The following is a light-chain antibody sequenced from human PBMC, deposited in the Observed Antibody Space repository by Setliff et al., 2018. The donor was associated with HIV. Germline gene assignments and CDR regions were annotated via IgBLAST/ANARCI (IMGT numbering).Light chain of an antibody. CDR1: SSNIGAGYD. CDR3: QSYDASLSGFV. J-gene: IGLJ1*01. Sequence: QSVLTQPPSVSGAPGQRVTISCTGSSSNIGAGYDVHWYQQHPGTAPKLLISANSNRPSGVPDRFSGYKSGTSASLAITGLQAEDGADYYCQSYDASLSGFVFGTGTKVTVL. CDR2: ANS. V-gene: IGLV1-40*01.